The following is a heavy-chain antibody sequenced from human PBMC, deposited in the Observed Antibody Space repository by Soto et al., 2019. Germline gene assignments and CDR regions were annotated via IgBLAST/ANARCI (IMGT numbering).Heavy chain of an antibody. CDR2: IIPIFGTA. J-gene: IGHJ3*02. D-gene: IGHD3-10*01. CDR3: ARVVVRIQYDAFDI. Sequence: SVKVSCKASGGTFSSYAISWVRQAPGQGLEWMGGIIPIFGTANYAQKFQGRVTITADESTSTAYMELSSLRSEDTAVYYCARVVVRIQYDAFDIWGQGTMVTV. CDR1: GGTFSSYA. V-gene: IGHV1-69*13.